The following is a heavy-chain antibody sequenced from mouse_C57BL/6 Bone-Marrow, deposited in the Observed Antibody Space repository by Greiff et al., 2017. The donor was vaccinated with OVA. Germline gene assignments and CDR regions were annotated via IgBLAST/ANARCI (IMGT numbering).Heavy chain of an antibody. J-gene: IGHJ1*03. CDR2: IDPSDSET. D-gene: IGHD2-4*01. V-gene: IGHV1-52*01. CDR1: GYTFTSYW. Sequence: VQLQQPGAELVRPGSSVKLSCKASGYTFTSYWMHWVKQRPIQGLEWIGNIDPSDSETHYNQKFKDKATLTVDKSSSTAYMQLSSLTSEDSAVYDCARPIYYDYGFDVWGTGTTVTVSS. CDR3: ARPIYYDYGFDV.